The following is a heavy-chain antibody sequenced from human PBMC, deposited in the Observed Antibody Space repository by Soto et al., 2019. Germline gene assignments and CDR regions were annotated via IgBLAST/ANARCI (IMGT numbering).Heavy chain of an antibody. CDR1: GFSLSTSRVG. D-gene: IGHD3-22*01. V-gene: IGHV2-5*01. Sequence: SRPTLVNTTQILPLTCTFSGFSLSTSRVGLGWIRQPPGTALEWLALISWNDDTRYSPALKSRLTIAKHTSKNQVGRTMTNMDPVDTATYYCANRQKGSGYPSWGQGTLVTVSS. CDR3: ANRQKGSGYPS. J-gene: IGHJ4*02. CDR2: ISWNDDT.